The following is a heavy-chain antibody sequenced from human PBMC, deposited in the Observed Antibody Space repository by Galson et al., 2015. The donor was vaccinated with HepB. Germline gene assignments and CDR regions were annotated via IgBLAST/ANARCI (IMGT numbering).Heavy chain of an antibody. CDR2: ISAYNGNT. J-gene: IGHJ6*02. CDR3: ARAIKLLWFGGDLDYYGMDV. Sequence: SVKVSCKASGYTFNSYGISWVRQAPGQGLEWMGWISAYNGNTKYAQKFQGRVTMTTDTSKSTAYLELRSLRSDDTAVYYCARAIKLLWFGGDLDYYGMDVWGQGTTVTVSS. D-gene: IGHD3-10*01. CDR1: GYTFNSYG. V-gene: IGHV1-18*04.